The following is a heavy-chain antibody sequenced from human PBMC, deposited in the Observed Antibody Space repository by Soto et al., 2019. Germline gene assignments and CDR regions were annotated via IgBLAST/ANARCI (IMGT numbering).Heavy chain of an antibody. Sequence: GGALRLCCAASGFTFDDYAMHWVRQAPGKGLEWVSGISWNSGSIGYADSVKGRFTISRDNAKNSLYLQMNSLRAEDTALYYCAKAYGDGYYYYGMDVWGQGTTVTVSS. CDR2: ISWNSGSI. CDR3: AKAYGDGYYYYGMDV. D-gene: IGHD4-17*01. CDR1: GFTFDDYA. J-gene: IGHJ6*02. V-gene: IGHV3-9*01.